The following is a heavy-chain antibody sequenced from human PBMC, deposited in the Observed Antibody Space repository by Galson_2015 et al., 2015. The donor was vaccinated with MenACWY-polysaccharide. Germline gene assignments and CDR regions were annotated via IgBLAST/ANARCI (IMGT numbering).Heavy chain of an antibody. J-gene: IGHJ4*02. Sequence: SLRLSCAASGFTFFNYAMTWVRHAPGKGLEWVSAISRTDGKTYYANSVRGRFTISRDNPKNRLYLQMNSLRAEDTAIYYCAKDRNSGSGSYDYWGQGILVTVSS. V-gene: IGHV3-23*01. CDR2: ISRTDGKT. CDR1: GFTFFNYA. D-gene: IGHD3-10*01. CDR3: AKDRNSGSGSYDY.